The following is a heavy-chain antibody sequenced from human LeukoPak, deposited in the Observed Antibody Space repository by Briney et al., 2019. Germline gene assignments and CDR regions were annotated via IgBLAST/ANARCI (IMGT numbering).Heavy chain of an antibody. V-gene: IGHV4-59*08. CDR2: IYYSGST. CDR1: GGSISSYY. D-gene: IGHD6-13*01. Sequence: SGTLSLTCTVSGGSISSYYWSWIRQPPGKGLEWIGYIYYSGSTSYNPSLKSRVTISVDTSKNQFSLKLSSVTAADTAVYYCARHGLNPFGSGSWYGDFWFDPWGQGTLVTVSS. J-gene: IGHJ5*02. CDR3: ARHGLNPFGSGSWYGDFWFDP.